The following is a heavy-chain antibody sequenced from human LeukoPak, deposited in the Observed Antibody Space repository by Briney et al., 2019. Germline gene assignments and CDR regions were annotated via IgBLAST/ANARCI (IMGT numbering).Heavy chain of an antibody. CDR3: ARDTVTTFRFRDYQHYGMDV. V-gene: IGHV3-53*01. CDR2: IYSGGST. J-gene: IGHJ6*02. D-gene: IGHD4-17*01. Sequence: SGGSLRLSCAASGFTVSSNYMSWVSQAPGKGLEWVSVIYSGGSTYYADSVKGRFTISRDNSKNTLYLQMNSLRAEDTAVYHCARDTVTTFRFRDYQHYGMDVWGQGTTVTVSS. CDR1: GFTVSSNY.